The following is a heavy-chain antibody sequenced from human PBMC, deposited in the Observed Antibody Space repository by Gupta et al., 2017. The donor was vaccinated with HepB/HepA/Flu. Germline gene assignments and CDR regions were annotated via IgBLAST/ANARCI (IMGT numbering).Heavy chain of an antibody. D-gene: IGHD1-1*01. CDR3: ARDRWNIYWYLDL. V-gene: IGHV3-66*01. J-gene: IGHJ2*01. Sequence: VSVIYRGGSIYYADSVKGRFTVSRDNSKNTLYLQMNSLRAEDTAVYYCARDRWNIYWYLDLWGRGTLVTVSS. CDR2: IYRGGSI.